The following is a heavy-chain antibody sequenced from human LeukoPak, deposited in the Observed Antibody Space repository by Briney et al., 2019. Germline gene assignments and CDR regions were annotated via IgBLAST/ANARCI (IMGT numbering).Heavy chain of an antibody. CDR2: IYSSGST. J-gene: IGHJ3*02. D-gene: IGHD4-17*01. Sequence: KPSETLSLTCAVSGVSISSSTYFWGWIRQPPGKGLEWIGSIYSSGSTYYNPSLTSRVTMSVDRSKNHFSLKLSSVTAADTAVYYCVRCSFGDFSGFDMWGQGTMVTVSS. V-gene: IGHV4-39*01. CDR1: GVSISSSTYF. CDR3: VRCSFGDFSGFDM.